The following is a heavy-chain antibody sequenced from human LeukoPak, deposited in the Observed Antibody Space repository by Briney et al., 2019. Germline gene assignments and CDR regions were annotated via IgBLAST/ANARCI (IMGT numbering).Heavy chain of an antibody. J-gene: IGHJ3*02. V-gene: IGHV4-59*01. CDR2: IYYSGST. D-gene: IGHD6-13*01. Sequence: SETLSLTCTVSGGSISSYYWSWIRQPPGKGLEWIGYIYYSGSTNYNPSLKSRVTISVDTSKNQFSLKLSSVTAADTAVYYRARYSSSWAIGAFDIWGQGTMVTVSS. CDR1: GGSISSYY. CDR3: ARYSSSWAIGAFDI.